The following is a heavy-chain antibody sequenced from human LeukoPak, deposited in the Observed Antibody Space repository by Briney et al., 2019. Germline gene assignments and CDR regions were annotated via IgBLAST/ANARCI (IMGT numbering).Heavy chain of an antibody. CDR2: IKPSGCST. CDR3: ARPDYYDSSGYPDY. V-gene: IGHV1-46*01. J-gene: IGHJ4*02. D-gene: IGHD3-22*01. Sequence: SVKVSCKASLYTLTSYYMHWVRQAPGHRLEGMGIIKPSGCSTSYAQKFQGRVTMTRDTSTSTVYMELSSLRSEDTAVYYCARPDYYDSSGYPDYWGQGTLVTVSS. CDR1: LYTLTSYY.